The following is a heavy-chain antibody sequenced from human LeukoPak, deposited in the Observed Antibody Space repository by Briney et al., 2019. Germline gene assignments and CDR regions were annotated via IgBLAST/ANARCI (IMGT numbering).Heavy chain of an antibody. V-gene: IGHV1-69*05. CDR3: ASPGAALIP. J-gene: IGHJ5*02. D-gene: IGHD2-15*01. CDR1: GYTLTELS. Sequence: SVKVSCKVSGYTLTELSMHWVRQAPGQGLEWMGGIIPIFGTANYAQKFQGRVTITTDESTSTAYMELSSLRSEDTAVYYCASPGAALIPWGQGTLVTVSS. CDR2: IIPIFGTA.